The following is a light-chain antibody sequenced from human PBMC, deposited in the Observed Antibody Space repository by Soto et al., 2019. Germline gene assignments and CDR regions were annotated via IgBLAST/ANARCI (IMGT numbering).Light chain of an antibody. CDR2: WAS. Sequence: DIVMTQSPDSLAVSLGERATIDCKSSQSVFYSSSNKNYLAWYQQKPGQPPKLLISWASTRESGVPDRFSGSGSGTDFTLTISSLQAEDVAVYYCQQSYSTPLTFGPGTKVDIK. J-gene: IGKJ3*01. CDR1: QSVFYSSSNKNY. V-gene: IGKV4-1*01. CDR3: QQSYSTPLT.